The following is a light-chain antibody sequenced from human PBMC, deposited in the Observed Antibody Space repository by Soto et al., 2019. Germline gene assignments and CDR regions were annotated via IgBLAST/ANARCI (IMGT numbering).Light chain of an antibody. CDR1: SSDVGGYNY. J-gene: IGLJ2*01. CDR3: CSYAGSYTLV. CDR2: DVS. Sequence: QSVLTQPRSVSGSPGQSVTISCTGTSSDVGGYNYVSWYQQHPGKAPKLMIYDVSKRPSGVPDRFSGSKSGNTASLTISGLKAEDEADYYCCSYAGSYTLVFGGRTKVTVL. V-gene: IGLV2-11*01.